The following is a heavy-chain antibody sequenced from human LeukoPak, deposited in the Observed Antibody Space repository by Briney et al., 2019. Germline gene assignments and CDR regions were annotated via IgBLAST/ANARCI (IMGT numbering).Heavy chain of an antibody. V-gene: IGHV3-48*01. D-gene: IGHD3-3*01. CDR2: ISSSSSTI. J-gene: IGHJ4*02. CDR1: GFTFSSYN. CDR3: ARDGGGGPFDY. Sequence: GGSLRLSCAASGFTFSSYNMNWVRQAPGKGLEWVSYISSSSSTIYYADSVKRRFTISRDNAKNSLYLQMNSLRAEDTAVYYCARDGGGGPFDYWGQGTLVTVSS.